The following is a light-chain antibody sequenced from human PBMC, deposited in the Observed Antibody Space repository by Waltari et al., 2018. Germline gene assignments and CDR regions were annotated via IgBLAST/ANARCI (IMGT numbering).Light chain of an antibody. CDR3: AAWGDSLNGLV. Sequence: QSVLTQPPSASGTPGQRVSISCSGSSSNIGSNAVNWYQQLPGTAPKLLIYNSNERPSGVPDRFSGSKSGTSASLAISGLQSEDEADYYCAAWGDSLNGLVFGGGTKLTVL. V-gene: IGLV1-44*01. CDR1: SSNIGSNA. J-gene: IGLJ2*01. CDR2: NSN.